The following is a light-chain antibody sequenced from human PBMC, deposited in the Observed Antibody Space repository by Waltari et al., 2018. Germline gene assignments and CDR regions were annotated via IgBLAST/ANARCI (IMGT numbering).Light chain of an antibody. CDR1: QRLSKNY. CDR3: QQYGSSVMYT. Sequence: VLTQSPVILSLSPGESATLSCRASQRLSKNYLAWYRQKPGRAPTLRIYGASSRATGIPDRFSGSGSGTDFSLTINRLEPEDFAVYYCQQYGSSVMYTFGQGTKLEIK. J-gene: IGKJ2*01. CDR2: GAS. V-gene: IGKV3-20*01.